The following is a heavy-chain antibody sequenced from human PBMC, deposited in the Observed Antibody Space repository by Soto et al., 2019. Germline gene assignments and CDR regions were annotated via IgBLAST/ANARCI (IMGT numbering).Heavy chain of an antibody. CDR1: GGTFSSYA. Sequence: SVKVSCKASGGTFSSYAISWVRQAPGQGLEWMGGIIPIFGTANYAQKFQGRVTITADESTSTAYMELSSLRSEDTAVYYCARPISAASVYYYYGMDVWGQGTTVTVSS. CDR2: IIPIFGTA. V-gene: IGHV1-69*13. CDR3: ARPISAASVYYYYGMDV. J-gene: IGHJ6*02. D-gene: IGHD3-3*01.